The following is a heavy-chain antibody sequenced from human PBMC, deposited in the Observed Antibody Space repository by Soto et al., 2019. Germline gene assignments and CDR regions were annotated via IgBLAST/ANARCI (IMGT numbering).Heavy chain of an antibody. CDR3: AKDSTQGYCSGGSCYSWSPLE. CDR1: GFTFDDYA. V-gene: IGHV3-9*01. CDR2: ISWNSGSI. Sequence: EVQLVESGGGLVQPGRSLRLSCAASGFTFDDYAMHWVRQAPGKGLEWVSGISWNSGSIGYADSVKGRFTISRDNAKNSLYLQMNSLRAEDTALYNCAKDSTQGYCSGGSCYSWSPLEWGQGTLVTVSS. J-gene: IGHJ4*02. D-gene: IGHD2-15*01.